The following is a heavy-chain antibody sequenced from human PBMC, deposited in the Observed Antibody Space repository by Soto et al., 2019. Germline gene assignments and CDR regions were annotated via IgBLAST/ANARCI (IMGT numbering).Heavy chain of an antibody. CDR1: CYSIISGYY. CDR2: IYHSGST. CDR3: AREGTAMGGLYYYYGMDV. V-gene: IGHV4-38-2*02. J-gene: IGHJ6*02. D-gene: IGHD2-21*02. Sequence: PSETLSLTCAFSCYSIISGYYWGWIRQPPGKGLEWIGSIYHSGSTYYNPSLKSRVTVSVDTSKNQFSLKLSSVTAADTAVYYCAREGTAMGGLYYYYGMDVWGQGTTVTVSS.